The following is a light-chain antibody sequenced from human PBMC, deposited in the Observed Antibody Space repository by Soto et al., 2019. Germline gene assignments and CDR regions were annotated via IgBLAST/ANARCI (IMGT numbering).Light chain of an antibody. J-gene: IGLJ1*01. CDR1: SSDVGAYNF. V-gene: IGLV2-14*01. CDR2: EVT. Sequence: QSVLTQPAPVSGSPGQSITISCTGSSSDVGAYNFVSWYQHHPGKAPKLILYEVTTRPSGVSSRFSGSKSGNTASLTISGLQADDEANYYCSSYTSSNTPSVFGTGTKVTVL. CDR3: SSYTSSNTPSV.